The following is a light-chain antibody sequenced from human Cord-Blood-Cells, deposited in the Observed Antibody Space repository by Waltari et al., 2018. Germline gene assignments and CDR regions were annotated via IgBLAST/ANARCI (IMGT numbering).Light chain of an antibody. V-gene: IGKV1-33*01. CDR2: DAS. CDR3: QQYDNLPLT. Sequence: DIQMTQSPSSLSASVGDRVTITCQVSQDISNHLNLYQQKPGKAPKLLIYDASNLETGVPSRFSGSGSGTDFTFTISSLQPEDIATYYCQQYDNLPLTFGGGTKVEIK. CDR1: QDISNH. J-gene: IGKJ4*01.